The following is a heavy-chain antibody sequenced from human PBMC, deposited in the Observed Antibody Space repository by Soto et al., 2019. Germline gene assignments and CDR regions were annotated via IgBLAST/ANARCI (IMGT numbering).Heavy chain of an antibody. J-gene: IGHJ6*02. CDR2: ISAYNGNT. Sequence: GXSVKVSCKASCYTFTSYGISWVRQAPVQGLEWMGWISAYNGNTNYAQKLQGRVTMTTDTSTSTAYMELRSLRSDDTAVYYCARDQKYDFWSGYWSFGMDVWGQGTKVTVYS. CDR3: ARDQKYDFWSGYWSFGMDV. D-gene: IGHD3-3*01. V-gene: IGHV1-18*04. CDR1: CYTFTSYG.